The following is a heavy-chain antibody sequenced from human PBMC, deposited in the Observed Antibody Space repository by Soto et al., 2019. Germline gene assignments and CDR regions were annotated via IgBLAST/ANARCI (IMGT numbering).Heavy chain of an antibody. CDR1: GDSVSSNGAC. Sequence: PSQTLSLTCVISGDSVSSNGACWNWIRQSPSRGLQWLGRIYYRSKWFHDYAASVESRMAINPDTSRNQFSLQLNYVTPEDTAVYYCARVHCSAGTCLDCLGCWGRGTRGTVSS. J-gene: IGHJ6*02. CDR3: ARVHCSAGTCLDCLGC. V-gene: IGHV6-1*01. D-gene: IGHD2-15*01. CDR2: IYYRSKWFH.